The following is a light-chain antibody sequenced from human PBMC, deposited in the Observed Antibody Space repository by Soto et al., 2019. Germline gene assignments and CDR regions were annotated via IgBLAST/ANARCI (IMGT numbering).Light chain of an antibody. J-gene: IGKJ4*01. CDR1: QSVNSN. CDR3: QQYNDWPLT. V-gene: IGKV3-15*01. Sequence: EIVMTQSPATLSVSPGERATLSCRASQSVNSNLAWYQQKPGQAPRLLIYGASTRAIGIPARFSGSGSGTEFTLTISSLQSEDFAVYYCQQYNDWPLTFGGGTKVDIK. CDR2: GAS.